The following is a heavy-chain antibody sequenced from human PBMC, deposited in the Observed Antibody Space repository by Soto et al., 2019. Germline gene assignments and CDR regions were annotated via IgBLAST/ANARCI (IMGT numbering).Heavy chain of an antibody. CDR1: VYSFTSYD. CDR3: ARGRNSYGSGIVGQDAFDI. Sequence: XSVKVSCKASVYSFTSYDINWVRQATGQGLEWMGWMNPNSGNTGYAQKFQGRVTMTRNTSISTAYMELSSPRSEDTAVYYCARGRNSYGSGIVGQDAFDIWGQGTMVTVSS. D-gene: IGHD3-10*01. V-gene: IGHV1-8*01. J-gene: IGHJ3*02. CDR2: MNPNSGNT.